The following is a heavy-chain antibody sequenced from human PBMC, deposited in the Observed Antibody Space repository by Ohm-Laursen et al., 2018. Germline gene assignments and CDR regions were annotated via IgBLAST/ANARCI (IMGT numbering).Heavy chain of an antibody. J-gene: IGHJ4*02. V-gene: IGHV4-59*08. CDR1: GDSISSYY. CDR2: IYYSGST. CDR3: ARHGQKWLRAGFDY. D-gene: IGHD5-12*01. Sequence: SDTLSLTCPVSGDSISSYYWSWIRQPPGKGLEWIGYIYYSGSTNYNPSLKSRVTISVDTSKDQFSLKLTSVTAADTAVYYCARHGQKWLRAGFDYWGQGTLVTVSS.